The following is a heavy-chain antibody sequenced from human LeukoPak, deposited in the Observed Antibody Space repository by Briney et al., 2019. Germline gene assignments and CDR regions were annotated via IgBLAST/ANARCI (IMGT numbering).Heavy chain of an antibody. D-gene: IGHD1-26*01. Sequence: GASLQISCKGPGYSFTSYWIGWVRQLPGKGLEWMGIIYPGDSDTRYSPSFQGQVTISADKSISTAYLQWSSLKASDTAMYYCARQPNPASSLFAPEWELLDLDLYYFDYWGQGTLVTVSS. CDR1: GYSFTSYW. J-gene: IGHJ4*02. CDR2: IYPGDSDT. CDR3: ARQPNPASSLFAPEWELLDLDLYYFDY. V-gene: IGHV5-51*01.